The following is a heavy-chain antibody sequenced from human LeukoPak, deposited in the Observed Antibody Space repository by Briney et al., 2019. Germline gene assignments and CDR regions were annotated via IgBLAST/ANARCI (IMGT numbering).Heavy chain of an antibody. CDR3: ARSRIQLYYYDSSGYSSRFDP. J-gene: IGHJ5*02. D-gene: IGHD3-22*01. CDR2: INPNSGGT. V-gene: IGHV1-2*06. Sequence: ASVKVSCKASGYTFTGYYMHWVRQAPGQGLEWMGRINPNSGGTNYAQKFQGRVTVTRDTSISTAYMELSRLRSDDTAVYYCARSRIQLYYYDSSGYSSRFDPWGQGTLVTVSS. CDR1: GYTFTGYY.